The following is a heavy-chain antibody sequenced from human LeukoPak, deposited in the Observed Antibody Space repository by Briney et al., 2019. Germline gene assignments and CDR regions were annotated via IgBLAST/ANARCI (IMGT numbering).Heavy chain of an antibody. J-gene: IGHJ4*02. D-gene: IGHD2-8*02. CDR1: GFPFSTYV. Sequence: PGGSLRLSCAASGFPFSTYVVSWVRQAPGKGLEWVSAISGSGGSTYYADSVKGRFTISRDISKNTLYLQMNSLRAEDTAVYYCARPPYGIPTGGIFDYWGQGTLVTVSS. CDR2: ISGSGGST. CDR3: ARPPYGIPTGGIFDY. V-gene: IGHV3-23*01.